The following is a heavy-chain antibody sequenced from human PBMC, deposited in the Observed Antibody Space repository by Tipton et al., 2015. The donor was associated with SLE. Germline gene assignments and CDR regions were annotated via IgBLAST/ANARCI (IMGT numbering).Heavy chain of an antibody. Sequence: TLSLTCTVSGGSFSGYYWSWIRQPPGKGLEWIGEINHSGSTNYNPSLKSRVTISVDTSKNQFSLKLSSVTAAATAVYYCARGILEWSDYWGQGTLVTVSS. CDR3: ARGILEWSDY. CDR2: INHSGST. V-gene: IGHV4-34*01. D-gene: IGHD3-3*01. CDR1: GGSFSGYY. J-gene: IGHJ4*02.